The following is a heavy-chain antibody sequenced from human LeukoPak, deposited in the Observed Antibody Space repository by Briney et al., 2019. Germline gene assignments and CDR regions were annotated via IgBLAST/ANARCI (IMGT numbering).Heavy chain of an antibody. CDR2: ISYDGSNK. D-gene: IGHD6-13*01. CDR1: GFTFSSYA. CDR3: ASPEPTAAAGTELDY. Sequence: PGGSLRLSCAASGFTFSSYAMHWVRQAPGKGLEWVAVISYDGSNKYYADSVKGRLTISRDNSKNTLYLQMNSLRVEDTAVYYCASPEPTAAAGTELDYWGQGTLVTVSS. J-gene: IGHJ4*02. V-gene: IGHV3-30*04.